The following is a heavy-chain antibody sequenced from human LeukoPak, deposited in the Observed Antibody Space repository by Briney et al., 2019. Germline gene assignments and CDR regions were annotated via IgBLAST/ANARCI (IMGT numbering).Heavy chain of an antibody. Sequence: SETVSLTCTVSGGSISSGSYYWSWIRQPAGKGLEWIGRIYTSGSTNYNPSLKSRVTISVDTSKNQFSLKLSSVTAADTAVYYCARAPHYYDSSGYYYYYGMDVWGQGTTVTVSS. V-gene: IGHV4-61*02. CDR1: GGSISSGSYY. J-gene: IGHJ6*02. D-gene: IGHD3-22*01. CDR2: IYTSGST. CDR3: ARAPHYYDSSGYYYYYGMDV.